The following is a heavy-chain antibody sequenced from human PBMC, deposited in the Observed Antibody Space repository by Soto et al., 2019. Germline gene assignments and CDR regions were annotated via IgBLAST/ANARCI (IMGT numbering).Heavy chain of an antibody. V-gene: IGHV1-18*01. Sequence: ASVKVSCKASGYTFTSYGISWVRQAPGQGLEWMGWISAYNGNTNYAQKLQGRVTMTTDTSTSTAYMELRSLRSDDTAVYYCARECRPGKWLVLCYYYGMDVWGQGTTVTVSS. CDR1: GYTFTSYG. J-gene: IGHJ6*02. D-gene: IGHD6-19*01. CDR2: ISAYNGNT. CDR3: ARECRPGKWLVLCYYYGMDV.